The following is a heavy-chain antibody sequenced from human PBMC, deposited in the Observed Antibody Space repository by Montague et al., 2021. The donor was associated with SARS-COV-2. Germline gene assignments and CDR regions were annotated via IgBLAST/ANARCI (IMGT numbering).Heavy chain of an antibody. CDR3: ARTNYDFWRGHQRGGAFDI. Sequence: SETLSLTCTVSGGSISSSDYYWGWIRQPPGKGLEWIGSLFYSVNTYYNPSLKSRVTISVDTSKNQFSLKLSSVTAADTAVYYCARTNYDFWRGHQRGGAFDIWGQGTAVTVS. CDR2: LFYSVNT. D-gene: IGHD3-3*01. J-gene: IGHJ3*02. V-gene: IGHV4-39*01. CDR1: GGSISSSDYY.